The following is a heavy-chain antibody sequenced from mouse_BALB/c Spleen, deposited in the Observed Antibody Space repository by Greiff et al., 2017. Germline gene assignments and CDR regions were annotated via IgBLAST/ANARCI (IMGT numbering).Heavy chain of an antibody. CDR1: GFTFSSFG. J-gene: IGHJ1*01. V-gene: IGHV5-17*02. CDR3: ARSFDYYGSSYDWYFDV. D-gene: IGHD1-1*01. CDR2: ISSGSSTI. Sequence: EVQVVESGGGLVQPGGSRKLSCAASGFTFSSFGMHWVRQAPEKGLEWVAYISSGSSTIYYADTVKGRFTISRDNPKNTLFLQMTSLRSEDTAMYYCARSFDYYGSSYDWYFDVWGAGTTVTVSS.